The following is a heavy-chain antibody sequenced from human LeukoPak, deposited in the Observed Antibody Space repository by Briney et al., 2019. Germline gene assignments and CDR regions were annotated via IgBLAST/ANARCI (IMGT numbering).Heavy chain of an antibody. V-gene: IGHV4-39*01. D-gene: IGHD3-22*01. Sequence: SETLSLTCTVSGGSISSSGCYWGWIRQPPGKGLEWIGSISSGGSTHYTPSLKSRVTISVEKSKNQFSLKLSPVTAADTAVYYCARRSYDGSGYYYVDYWGQGTLVTVSS. J-gene: IGHJ4*02. CDR1: GGSISSSGCY. CDR3: ARRSYDGSGYYYVDY. CDR2: ISSGGST.